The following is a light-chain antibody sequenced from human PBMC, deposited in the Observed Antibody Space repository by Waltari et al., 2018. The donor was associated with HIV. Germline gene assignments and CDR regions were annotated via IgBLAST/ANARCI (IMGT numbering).Light chain of an antibody. CDR1: QGIGCY. CDR3: QQYYSDPLP. CDR2: ATS. V-gene: IGKV1-8*01. J-gene: IGKJ4*01. Sequence: AIRMTQSPSSFSASTGDRVTINCRASQGIGCYLAWFQQKPGTAPKILVYATSTLQREVPSRFIGSGSGTDVTLSISFLQYEDVAAYYCQQYYSDPLPFGAGTTVEIK.